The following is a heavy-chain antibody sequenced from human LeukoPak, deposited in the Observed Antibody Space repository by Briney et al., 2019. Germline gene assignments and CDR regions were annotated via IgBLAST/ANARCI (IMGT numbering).Heavy chain of an antibody. CDR1: GDSIISGNYY. CDR2: IYTSGSI. CDR3: ARHTLSFYYDSSGYVDH. J-gene: IGHJ4*02. V-gene: IGHV4-61*02. Sequence: PSQTLSLTCTVSGDSIISGNYYWRWIRQPAGKGLEWIGRIYTSGSINYNPSLKSRVTISVDMSKNQFSLKLSSVTAADTAVYYCARHTLSFYYDSSGYVDHWGQGTLVTVSS. D-gene: IGHD3-22*01.